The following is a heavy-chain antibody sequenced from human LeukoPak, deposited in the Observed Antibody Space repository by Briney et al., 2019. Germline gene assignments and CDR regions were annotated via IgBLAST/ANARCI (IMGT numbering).Heavy chain of an antibody. CDR3: ALTGKLVRGYGMDV. Sequence: SETLSLTCAVYGGSFSGYYWSWIRQPPGKGLEWIGEINHSGSTNYNPSLKSRVTISVDTSKNQFSLKLSSVTAADTAVYYCALTGKLVRGYGMDVWGQGTPVTVSS. CDR2: INHSGST. CDR1: GGSFSGYY. V-gene: IGHV4-34*01. J-gene: IGHJ6*02. D-gene: IGHD6-13*01.